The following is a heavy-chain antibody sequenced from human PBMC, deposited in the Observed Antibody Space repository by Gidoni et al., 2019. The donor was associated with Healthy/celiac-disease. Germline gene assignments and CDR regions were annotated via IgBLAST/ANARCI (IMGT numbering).Heavy chain of an antibody. V-gene: IGHV3-7*01. J-gene: IGHJ6*02. CDR1: RFTVSRYW. CDR3: ARTYDSSGYYYGYYYGMDV. D-gene: IGHD3-22*01. CDR2: IKQDGSVK. Sequence: VQLVESGGGLVQPGGSLRLSCAASRFTVSRYWMSWVRQAPGKGLEWVANIKQDGSVKYYVDSVKGRFTITRDNAKNSLYLQMNSLRAEDTAVYYCARTYDSSGYYYGYYYGMDVWGQGTTVTVSS.